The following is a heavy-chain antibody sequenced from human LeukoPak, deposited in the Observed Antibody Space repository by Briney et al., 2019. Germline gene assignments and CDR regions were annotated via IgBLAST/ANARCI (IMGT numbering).Heavy chain of an antibody. Sequence: RRLSSAASDSTFRSYAMHGVGQAPGKGLEWVAVISYAVINKYYADSVKGRFTISRDNAKSPLYLQMYSLRAEDTAVYYCTRARDYWGQGTLVTVSA. J-gene: IGHJ4*02. V-gene: IGHV3-30-3*01. CDR2: ISYAVINK. CDR1: DSTFRSYA. CDR3: TRARDY.